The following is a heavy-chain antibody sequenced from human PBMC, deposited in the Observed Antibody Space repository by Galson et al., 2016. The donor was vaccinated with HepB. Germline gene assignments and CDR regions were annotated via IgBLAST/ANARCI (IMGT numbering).Heavy chain of an antibody. J-gene: IGHJ4*02. Sequence: TLSLTCTVSGDSISSTSYYWSWIRQPAGKGLEWIGRMSTSGTTNYNPPLKSRVIISVDTSKNQFSLNLNSVTAADTAVHYCARDPPGIGNYFDYWGQGTLVSVSS. V-gene: IGHV4-61*02. CDR2: MSTSGTT. D-gene: IGHD1-26*01. CDR3: ARDPPGIGNYFDY. CDR1: GDSISSTSYY.